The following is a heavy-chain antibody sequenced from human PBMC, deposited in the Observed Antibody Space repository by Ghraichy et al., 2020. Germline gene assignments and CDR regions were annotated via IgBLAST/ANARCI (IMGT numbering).Heavy chain of an antibody. J-gene: IGHJ4*02. CDR3: TKGPYGSPADC. Sequence: GGSLRLSCAASGFTVSSTYMTWVRQAPGKGLESVSLLYSSGGTYYADSVKGRFTISRDNSRNTLYLQMNSLRAEDTAMYYCTKGPYGSPADCWGQGTLVTVSS. D-gene: IGHD1-26*01. CDR1: GFTVSSTY. CDR2: LYSSGGT. V-gene: IGHV3-53*01.